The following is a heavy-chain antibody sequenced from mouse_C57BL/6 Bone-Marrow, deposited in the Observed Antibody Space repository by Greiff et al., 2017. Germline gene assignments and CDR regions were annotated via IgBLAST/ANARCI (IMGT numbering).Heavy chain of an antibody. CDR1: GYTFTDYY. Sequence: QVQLQQSGPELVKPGASVKISCKASGYTFTDYYINWVKQRPGQGLEWIGWIFPGSGSTYYNEKFKGKATLTVDKSSSTAYMLLSSLTSEDSAIYFCARSDGSSHWYFDVWGTGTTVTVSS. J-gene: IGHJ1*03. CDR3: ARSDGSSHWYFDV. CDR2: IFPGSGST. V-gene: IGHV1-75*01. D-gene: IGHD1-1*01.